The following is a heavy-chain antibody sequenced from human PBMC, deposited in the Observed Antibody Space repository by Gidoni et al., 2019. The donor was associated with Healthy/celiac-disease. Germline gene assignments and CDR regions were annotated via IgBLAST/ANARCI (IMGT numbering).Heavy chain of an antibody. D-gene: IGHD3-10*01. CDR1: GGSISSSSYY. J-gene: IGHJ4*02. CDR2: IYYSGST. Sequence: QLQLQESGPGLVKPSETLSLACTVSGGSISSSSYYWGWIRQPPGKGLEWIGSIYYSGSTYYNPSLKSRVTISVDTSKNQFSLKLSSVTAADTAVYYCARHAGVTMVRGVIMGEIDYWGQGTLVTVSS. V-gene: IGHV4-39*01. CDR3: ARHAGVTMVRGVIMGEIDY.